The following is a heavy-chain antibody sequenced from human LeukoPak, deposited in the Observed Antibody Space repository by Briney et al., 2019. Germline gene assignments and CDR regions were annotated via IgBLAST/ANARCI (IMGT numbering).Heavy chain of an antibody. CDR2: ISSSGSGI. Sequence: PGGSLRLSCAASGFTFRSYEMNWVRQAPGKGLEWVSYISSSGSGIHYADSVKGRFTISRGNAKNSLYLQMNSLRAEDTAVYYCAREIAVAGTTGDYDIWGQGTMVTVSS. CDR1: GFTFRSYE. CDR3: AREIAVAGTTGDYDI. V-gene: IGHV3-48*03. J-gene: IGHJ3*02. D-gene: IGHD6-19*01.